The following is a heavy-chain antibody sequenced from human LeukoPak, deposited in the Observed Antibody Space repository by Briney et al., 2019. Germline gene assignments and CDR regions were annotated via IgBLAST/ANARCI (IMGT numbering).Heavy chain of an antibody. Sequence: GASVKVSCKASGYTFTSYYMHWVRQAPGQGLEWMGIINPSGGSTSYAQKFQGRVTMTRDTSISTAYMELSRLRSDDTAVYYCARVYYGGKFRLDYWGQGTLVTVSS. CDR2: INPSGGST. V-gene: IGHV1-46*01. CDR1: GYTFTSYY. CDR3: ARVYYGGKFRLDY. D-gene: IGHD4-23*01. J-gene: IGHJ4*02.